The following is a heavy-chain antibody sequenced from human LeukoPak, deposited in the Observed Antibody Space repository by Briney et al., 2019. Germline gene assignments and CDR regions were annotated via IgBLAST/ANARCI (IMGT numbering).Heavy chain of an antibody. D-gene: IGHD3-22*01. V-gene: IGHV3-48*03. CDR1: GFTFSSYE. CDR2: ISSSGSTI. CDR3: ARERHYYDSIGYQGDY. Sequence: GGSLRLSCAASGFTFSSYEMNWVRQAPGKGLERVSYISSSGSTIYYADSVKGRFTISRDNAKNSLYLQMNSLRAEDTAVYYCARERHYYDSIGYQGDYWGQGTLVTVSS. J-gene: IGHJ4*02.